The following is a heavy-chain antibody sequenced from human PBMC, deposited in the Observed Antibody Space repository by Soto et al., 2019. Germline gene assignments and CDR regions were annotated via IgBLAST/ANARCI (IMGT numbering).Heavy chain of an antibody. V-gene: IGHV3-30-3*01. J-gene: IGHJ5*02. CDR2: ISYDGNNK. Sequence: QVQLVESGGGVVQPGRSLRVSCAASGFTFNRYVMHWVRQAPGKGLEWVAVISYDGNNKYYADSVKGRFTISRDNSKNTLDLQMNSLRAEDTAVYYCARPKLAVGGKSYIGNWFDPWGQGTLVTVTS. D-gene: IGHD5-18*01. CDR3: ARPKLAVGGKSYIGNWFDP. CDR1: GFTFNRYV.